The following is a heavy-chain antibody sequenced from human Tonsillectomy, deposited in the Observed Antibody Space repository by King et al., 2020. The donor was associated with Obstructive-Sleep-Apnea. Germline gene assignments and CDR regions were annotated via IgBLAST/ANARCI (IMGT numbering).Heavy chain of an antibody. CDR2: ISGGGGGT. V-gene: IGHV3-23*04. J-gene: IGHJ4*02. D-gene: IGHD1-1*01. Sequence: VQLVESGGGLVQPGGSLRLSCAASGFTFSTYAMYWVRQAPGKGLEWVSSISGGGGGTDYADSVKGRFTISRDNSKSTLYLQMNSLRAEDTAVYYCAKGTWRETGTALFDYWGQGALVTVSS. CDR1: GFTFSTYA. CDR3: AKGTWRETGTALFDY.